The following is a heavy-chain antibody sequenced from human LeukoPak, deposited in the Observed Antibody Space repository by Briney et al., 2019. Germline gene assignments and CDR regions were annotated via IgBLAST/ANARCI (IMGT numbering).Heavy chain of an antibody. D-gene: IGHD3-22*01. CDR1: GFTFSSYA. Sequence: GGSLRLSCAASGFTFSSYAMHWVRQAPGKGLEWVAVISYDGSNKYYADSVKGRFTISRDNSKNTLYLQMNSLRAEDTAVYYCARVAGYYMGDAFDIWGQGTKVTVSS. V-gene: IGHV3-30*04. CDR2: ISYDGSNK. CDR3: ARVAGYYMGDAFDI. J-gene: IGHJ3*02.